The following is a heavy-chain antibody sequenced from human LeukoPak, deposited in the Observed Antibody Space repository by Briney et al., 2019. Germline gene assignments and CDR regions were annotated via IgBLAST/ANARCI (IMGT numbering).Heavy chain of an antibody. J-gene: IGHJ4*02. D-gene: IGHD6-6*01. CDR1: GFTFSSYA. V-gene: IGHV3-33*08. Sequence: GGSLRLSCAASGFTFSSYAMSWVRQAPGKGLEWVAVIWYDGSNKYYADSVKGRFTISRDNSKNTLYLQMNSLRAEDTAVYYCAREPSSSSSGAFDYWGQGTLVTVSS. CDR2: IWYDGSNK. CDR3: AREPSSSSSGAFDY.